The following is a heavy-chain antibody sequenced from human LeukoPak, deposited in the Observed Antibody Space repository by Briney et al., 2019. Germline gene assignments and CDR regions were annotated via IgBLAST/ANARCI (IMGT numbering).Heavy chain of an antibody. CDR3: AREYGRFGVYYFDY. CDR2: ISGSGGST. D-gene: IGHD3-10*01. Sequence: GGSLRLSCAASGFTFSSYSMNWVRQGPGKGLEWVSGISGSGGSTYYADSVKGRFTISRDNSKNTLYLQMNSLRAEDTAVYYCAREYGRFGVYYFDYWGQGSLVTVSS. CDR1: GFTFSSYS. J-gene: IGHJ4*02. V-gene: IGHV3-23*01.